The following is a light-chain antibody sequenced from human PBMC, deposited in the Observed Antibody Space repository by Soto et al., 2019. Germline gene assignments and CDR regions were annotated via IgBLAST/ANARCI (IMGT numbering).Light chain of an antibody. CDR2: GAS. V-gene: IGKV3-15*01. Sequence: IVMTQSPVTLSVSPGERATLSCRASQTISSNLAWYQQKPGQAPRLLVYGASTRATGFPARFSGSGSGTEFTLTISSLQSEDVAIYYCQQYPTWPRTFGQGTKVDIK. CDR3: QQYPTWPRT. CDR1: QTISSN. J-gene: IGKJ1*01.